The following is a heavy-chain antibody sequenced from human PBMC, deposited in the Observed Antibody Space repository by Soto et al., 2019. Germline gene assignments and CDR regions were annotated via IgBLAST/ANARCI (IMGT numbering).Heavy chain of an antibody. J-gene: IGHJ6*02. Sequence: GESLTVSWKGSGYSFTSYWISWVRQMPGKGLEWMGRIDPSDSYTNYSPSFQGHVTISADKSISTAYLQWGSLKASDTAMYYCARVTSVVVVPLRVYGMDVSGQGTTVTVS. CDR1: GYSFTSYW. CDR2: IDPSDSYT. D-gene: IGHD2-15*01. V-gene: IGHV5-10-1*01. CDR3: ARVTSVVVVPLRVYGMDV.